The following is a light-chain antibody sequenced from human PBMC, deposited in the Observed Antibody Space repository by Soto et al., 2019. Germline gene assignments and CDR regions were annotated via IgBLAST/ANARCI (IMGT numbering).Light chain of an antibody. CDR2: DAS. CDR3: QQFDNPLFT. V-gene: IGKV1-33*01. J-gene: IGKJ3*01. Sequence: DIQMTQSPSSLSASVGDRVTITCQASQVISKYLNWYQPKPGNAPKLLIYDASKLETGVPSRFSGSGSGTEFTFTISSLQPEDIATYYCQQFDNPLFTFGPGTKVDIK. CDR1: QVISKY.